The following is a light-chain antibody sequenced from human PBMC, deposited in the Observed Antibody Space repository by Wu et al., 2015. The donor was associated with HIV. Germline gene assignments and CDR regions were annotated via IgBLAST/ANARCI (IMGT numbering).Light chain of an antibody. CDR2: GAS. V-gene: IGKV1-8*01. Sequence: AIRMTQSPSSLSASTGDRVTITCRASQGISSYLAWYQQKPGKAPKLLIYGASTLQSGVPSRFSGSGSGTDFTLTISCLQSEDFATYYCQHYYSDPPGFGGGTKVE. CDR3: QHYYSDPPG. J-gene: IGKJ4*02. CDR1: QGISSY.